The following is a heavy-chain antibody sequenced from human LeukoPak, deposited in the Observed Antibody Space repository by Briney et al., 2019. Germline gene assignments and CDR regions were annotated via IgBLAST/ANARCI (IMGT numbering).Heavy chain of an antibody. CDR2: MNPHSGSV. CDR1: GYTFTSSD. CDR3: VRVPQRVPHNWFDP. Sequence: ASVKVSCKASGYTFTSSDINWVRQATGQGPEWMGWMNPHSGSVGYAQKFQGRVIMTWDTSISTAYMELSSLTSDDTAVYYCVRVPQRVPHNWFDPWGQGTLVTVSS. D-gene: IGHD1-1*01. J-gene: IGHJ5*02. V-gene: IGHV1-8*01.